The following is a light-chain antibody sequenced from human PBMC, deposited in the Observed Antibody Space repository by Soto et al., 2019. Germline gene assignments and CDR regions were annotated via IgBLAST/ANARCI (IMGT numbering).Light chain of an antibody. CDR2: GAS. Sequence: ERVMAQSPATLSVSTGERATLSCRASQSVSSDIAWYQQKPGQAPRLLIYGASTRATGIPARFSGSGSGTEFTLTISSLQSEHFAVYYCQQYDNWPQTFGQGTKVDI. V-gene: IGKV3-15*01. CDR1: QSVSSD. J-gene: IGKJ1*01. CDR3: QQYDNWPQT.